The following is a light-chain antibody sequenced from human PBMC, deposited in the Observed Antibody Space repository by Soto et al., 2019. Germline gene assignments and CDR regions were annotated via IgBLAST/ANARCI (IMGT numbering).Light chain of an antibody. CDR2: EVS. J-gene: IGLJ1*01. V-gene: IGLV2-14*01. CDR3: TSYTSSDTLLYV. CDR1: SSDVGSYNY. Sequence: QSALTQPASVSGSPGQSITISCTGTSSDVGSYNYVSWYQQHPGKAPKLLIYEVSHRPSGVSNRFSGSKSGNTASLTISGLQAEDEADYYCTSYTSSDTLLYVFGTGTKVTVL.